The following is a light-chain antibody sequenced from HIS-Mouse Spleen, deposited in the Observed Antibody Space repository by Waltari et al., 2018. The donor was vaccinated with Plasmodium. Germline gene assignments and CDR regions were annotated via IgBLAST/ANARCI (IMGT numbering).Light chain of an antibody. V-gene: IGLV3-27*01. CDR3: YSAADNNWV. CDR2: KDS. J-gene: IGLJ3*02. CDR1: VLAKKY. Sequence: SYELTQPSSVSVSPGQTDRITCSGDVLAKKYARWFQQKPGQAPGLVIYKDSERPSGIPERLSGSSSGTTVTLTISGAQVEDEADYYCYSAADNNWVFGGGTKLTVL.